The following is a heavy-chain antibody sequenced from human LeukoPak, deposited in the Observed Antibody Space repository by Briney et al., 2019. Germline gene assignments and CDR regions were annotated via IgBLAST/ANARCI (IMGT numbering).Heavy chain of an antibody. J-gene: IGHJ3*02. CDR2: ISSSGSTI. V-gene: IGHV3-48*03. CDR1: GFTFGSYE. D-gene: IGHD5-18*01. Sequence: PGGSLRLSXAASGFTFGSYEMNWVRQSPGKGLEWLSYISSSGSTIYYADSVKGRFTISRDNAKNSLYLQMNSLRAEDTAVYYCARENTAMVDDAFDIWGQGTMVTVSS. CDR3: ARENTAMVDDAFDI.